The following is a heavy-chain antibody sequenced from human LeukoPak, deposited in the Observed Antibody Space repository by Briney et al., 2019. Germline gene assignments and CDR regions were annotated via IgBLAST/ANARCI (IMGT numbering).Heavy chain of an antibody. Sequence: PGGSLRLSCAASGFIFSSYWMSWVRQAPGKGLEWVANIKQDGSEKYYVDSVKGRFTISRDNAKNSLYLQMNSLRAEDTAVYYCARGVGYYYYMDVWGKGTTVTVSS. CDR1: GFIFSSYW. CDR2: IKQDGSEK. V-gene: IGHV3-7*01. J-gene: IGHJ6*03. CDR3: ARGVGYYYYMDV.